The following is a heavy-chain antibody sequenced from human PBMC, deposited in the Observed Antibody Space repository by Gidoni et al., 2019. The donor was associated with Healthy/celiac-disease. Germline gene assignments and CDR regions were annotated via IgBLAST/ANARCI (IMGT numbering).Heavy chain of an antibody. J-gene: IGHJ3*02. CDR3: ARIAVAGMGGAFDI. D-gene: IGHD6-19*01. Sequence: VESGGSLRLSCAASGFTLSDYYMSWIRQATGKGLEWVSYISSSSSYTNYSDSVKCRFTISRDNAKNSLYLQMNSLRAEDTALYYCARIAVAGMGGAFDIWGQGTMVTVSS. V-gene: IGHV3-11*06. CDR1: GFTLSDYY. CDR2: ISSSSSYT.